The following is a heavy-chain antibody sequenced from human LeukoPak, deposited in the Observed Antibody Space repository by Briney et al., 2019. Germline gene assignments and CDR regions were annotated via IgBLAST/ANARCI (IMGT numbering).Heavy chain of an antibody. CDR2: INHSGST. D-gene: IGHD3-10*01. CDR1: GVSFSGYY. J-gene: IGHJ6*02. Sequence: PSETLSLTCAVYGVSFSGYYWSWIRQPPGKGLEWIGEINHSGSTNYNPSLKSRVTISVDTSKNQFSLKLSSVTAADTAVYYCARAYYGSGSYHADYYGMDVWGQGTTVTVSS. V-gene: IGHV4-34*01. CDR3: ARAYYGSGSYHADYYGMDV.